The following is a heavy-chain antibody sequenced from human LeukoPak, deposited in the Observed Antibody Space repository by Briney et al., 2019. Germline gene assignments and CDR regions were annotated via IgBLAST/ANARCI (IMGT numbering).Heavy chain of an antibody. D-gene: IGHD6-13*01. CDR2: IYPGDSDT. V-gene: IGHV5-51*01. CDR3: ARGPYSSSWRFYFDY. CDR1: GYIFTSYW. Sequence: GESLKISCKGSGYIFTSYWIGWVRQMPGKGLEWMGIIYPGDSDTRYSPSFQGQVTISADKSISTAYLQWSSLKASDTAMYYCARGPYSSSWRFYFDYWGQGTLVTVSS. J-gene: IGHJ4*02.